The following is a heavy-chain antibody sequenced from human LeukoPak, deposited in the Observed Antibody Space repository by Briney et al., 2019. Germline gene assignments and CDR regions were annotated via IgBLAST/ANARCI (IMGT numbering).Heavy chain of an antibody. J-gene: IGHJ4*02. CDR2: IYSTGST. V-gene: IGHV4-4*07. Sequence: SETLSLTCTVSGGSISSYYWSWIRQPAGKGLEWIGHIYSTGSTNYNPSLKSRVTMSVDTSKNQFSLRLRSVTAADTAVYYCARQIASAGTAGFDFWGQGALVTVSS. CDR3: ARQIASAGTAGFDF. CDR1: GGSISSYY. D-gene: IGHD6-13*01.